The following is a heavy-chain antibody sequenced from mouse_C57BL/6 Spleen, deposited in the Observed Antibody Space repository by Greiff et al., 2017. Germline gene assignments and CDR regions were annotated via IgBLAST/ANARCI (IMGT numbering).Heavy chain of an antibody. V-gene: IGHV1-80*01. Sequence: LKESGAELVKPGASVKISCKASGYAFSSYWMNWVKQRPGKGLEWIGQIYPGDGDTNYNGKFKGKATLTADKSSSTAYMQLSSLTSEDSAVYFCAMDSKFAYWGQGTLVTVSA. CDR3: AMDSKFAY. CDR1: GYAFSSYW. J-gene: IGHJ3*01. D-gene: IGHD2-5*01. CDR2: IYPGDGDT.